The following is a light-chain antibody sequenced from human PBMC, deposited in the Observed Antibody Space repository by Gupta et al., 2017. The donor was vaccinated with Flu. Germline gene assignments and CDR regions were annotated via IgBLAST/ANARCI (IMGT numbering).Light chain of an antibody. CDR1: QSISSY. CDR3: QQSYGIPYT. V-gene: IGKV1-39*01. Sequence: PSSLSASVGDRVTITCRASQSISSYLNWYQQEPGKAPKLLIYAASTLESGVPSSFSGSGSGTDFTLTISRLQPEDFATYYCQQSYGIPYTFGQGTKVEIK. J-gene: IGKJ2*01. CDR2: AAS.